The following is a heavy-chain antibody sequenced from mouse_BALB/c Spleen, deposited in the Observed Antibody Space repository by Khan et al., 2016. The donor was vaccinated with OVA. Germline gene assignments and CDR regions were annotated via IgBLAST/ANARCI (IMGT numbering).Heavy chain of an antibody. J-gene: IGHJ2*01. V-gene: IGHV1S56*01. CDR2: IYPGYVHT. CDR1: GYTFTGYY. CDR3: ERSGSGTVFDY. D-gene: IGHD3-1*01. Sequence: QVQLQQPGPELVKPGASVRISCKASGYTFTGYYIHWVKQRPGQGLEWIGWIYPGYVHTKYNENFKGKATLTADKSSSIAYMQLSSLTSEDSAVYFCERSGSGTVFDYWGQGTTLTVSS.